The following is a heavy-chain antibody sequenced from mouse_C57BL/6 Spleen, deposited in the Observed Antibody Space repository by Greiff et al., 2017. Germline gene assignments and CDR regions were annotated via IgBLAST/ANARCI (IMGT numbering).Heavy chain of an antibody. V-gene: IGHV7-3*01. Sequence: EVQRVESGGGLVQPGGSLSLSCAASGFTFTDYYMSWVRQPPGKALEWLGFIRNKANGYTTEYSASVKGRFTISRDNSQSILYLQMNALRAEDSATYYCARHSPGPYYGSSSYAMDYWGQGTSVTVSS. CDR2: IRNKANGYTT. D-gene: IGHD1-1*01. CDR3: ARHSPGPYYGSSSYAMDY. J-gene: IGHJ4*01. CDR1: GFTFTDYY.